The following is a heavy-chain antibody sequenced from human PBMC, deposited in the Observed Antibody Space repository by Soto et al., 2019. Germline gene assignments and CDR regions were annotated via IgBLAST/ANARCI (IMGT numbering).Heavy chain of an antibody. V-gene: IGHV1-18*04. CDR3: ASDGAKGYCSGGSCYSDYYYYGMDV. CDR2: ISAYNGNT. CDR1: GYTFTSYG. J-gene: IGHJ6*02. D-gene: IGHD2-15*01. Sequence: QVQLVQSGAEVKKPGASVKVSCKASGYTFTSYGISWVRQAPGQGLEWMGWISAYNGNTNYAQKLHGRVTMTTDTSTSTAYMELRSLRSDDTAVYYCASDGAKGYCSGGSCYSDYYYYGMDVWGQGTTVTVSS.